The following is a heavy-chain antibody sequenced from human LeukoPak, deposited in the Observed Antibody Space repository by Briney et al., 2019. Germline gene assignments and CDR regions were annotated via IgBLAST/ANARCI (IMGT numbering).Heavy chain of an antibody. CDR1: GFTFSDYY. J-gene: IGHJ4*02. CDR3: ARVYIAEDN. CDR2: ISDSGTTI. Sequence: PGGSLRLSCAASGFTFSDYYMSWIRQAPGKGLEWISYISDSGTTIYYADSVKGRFTISRDNAKNSLYLLMNSLRAEDTAVYYCARVYIAEDNWGQGTLVTISS. D-gene: IGHD2-15*01. V-gene: IGHV3-11*01.